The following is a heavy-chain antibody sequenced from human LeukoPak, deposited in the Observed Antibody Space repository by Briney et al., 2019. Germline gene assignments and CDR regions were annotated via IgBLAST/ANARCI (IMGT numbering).Heavy chain of an antibody. CDR1: GFTVSGNY. D-gene: IGHD5-24*01. J-gene: IGHJ4*02. Sequence: PGGSLRLSCATSGFTVSGNYMSWVRQAPGKGLECVAVIYSGGDTYYADSVKGRFTISRDNSKNTLYLQMNSLRAEDTAVYYCARTAASWLRYYFDYWGQGTLVTVSS. CDR3: ARTAASWLRYYFDY. V-gene: IGHV3-53*05. CDR2: IYSGGDT.